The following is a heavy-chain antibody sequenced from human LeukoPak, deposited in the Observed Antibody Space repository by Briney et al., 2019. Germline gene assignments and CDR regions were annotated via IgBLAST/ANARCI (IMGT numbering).Heavy chain of an antibody. J-gene: IGHJ4*02. V-gene: IGHV3-30*18. CDR3: AKHSQWLGHFDY. D-gene: IGHD6-19*01. CDR2: ISYDGSNK. CDR1: GFTFSSYG. Sequence: GGSLRPSCAASGFTFSSYGMHWVRQAPGKGLEWVAVISYDGSNKYYADSVKGRFTISRDNSKNTLYLQMNSLRAEDTAVYYCAKHSQWLGHFDYWGQGTLVTVSS.